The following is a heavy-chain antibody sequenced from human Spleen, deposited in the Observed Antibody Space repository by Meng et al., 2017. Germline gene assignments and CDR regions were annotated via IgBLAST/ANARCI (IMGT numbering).Heavy chain of an antibody. D-gene: IGHD6-13*01. V-gene: IGHV6-1*01. CDR3: TREFSSSQDY. J-gene: IGHJ4*02. CDR1: GDSVSSNDAA. Sequence: QVQLQQSGPGLVKASQTLSPTCAISGDSVSSNDAAWNWIRQSPSRRLGCLGRTYCRSKWCNDYAVSVKTRIILNPDTSENQFSLHLNSVTPEDTAVYYCTREFSSSQDYWGQGTLVTVSS. CDR2: TYCRSKWCN.